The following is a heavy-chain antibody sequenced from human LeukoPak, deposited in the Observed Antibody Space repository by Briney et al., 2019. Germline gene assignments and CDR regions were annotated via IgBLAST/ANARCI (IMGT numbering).Heavy chain of an antibody. D-gene: IGHD4-23*01. CDR2: ISSSSSYI. V-gene: IGHV3-21*01. CDR1: GFTFSSYS. J-gene: IGHJ4*02. Sequence: GGSLRLSCAASGFTFSSYSMNWVRQAPEKGLEWVSSISSSSSYIYYADSVKGRFTISRDNAKNSLYLQMNSLRADDTAVYFCAREGHGGNSVIVYWGQGTLVTVSS. CDR3: AREGHGGNSVIVY.